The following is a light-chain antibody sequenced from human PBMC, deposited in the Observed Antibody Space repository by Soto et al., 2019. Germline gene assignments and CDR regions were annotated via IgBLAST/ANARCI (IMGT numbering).Light chain of an antibody. CDR2: TTS. J-gene: IGKJ4*01. V-gene: IGKV1-39*01. CDR1: QSISNS. Sequence: DIPMTQSPSSLSASVGDRVTITCRASQSISNSLNWYQQKPGKAPDLLIYTTSSLQSGVPSRFSGSGSGTDFTLTSSGLQPEDFATYYCQQSYSTPPTFGGGTNVESK. CDR3: QQSYSTPPT.